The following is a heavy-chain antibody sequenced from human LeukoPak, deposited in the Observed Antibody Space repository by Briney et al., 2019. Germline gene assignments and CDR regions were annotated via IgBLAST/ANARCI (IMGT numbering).Heavy chain of an antibody. CDR1: GFTFSSYA. CDR3: AKRSPWYFDL. V-gene: IGHV3-23*01. Sequence: GGSLRPSCAASGFTFSSYAMSWVRQAPGKGLEWVSAISGSGDDTYYADSVKGRFTISRDNSKNTLYLQMNSLRAEDTAVYYCAKRSPWYFDLWGRGTLVTVSS. J-gene: IGHJ2*01. CDR2: ISGSGDDT.